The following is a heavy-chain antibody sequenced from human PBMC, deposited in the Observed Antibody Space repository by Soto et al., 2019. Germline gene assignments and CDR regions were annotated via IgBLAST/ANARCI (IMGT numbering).Heavy chain of an antibody. V-gene: IGHV3-23*01. CDR2: ISAGGGNT. D-gene: IGHD1-1*01. CDR3: AQTTPSIHWFDP. Sequence: EVQLLESGGGLVQPGGSLRLSCAASGFTFSSYAMSWVRQAPGKGLEWVSAISAGGGNTYYRDSVKGRFTIYRDNSKNTLYLPMNSLRAEDTAVYFCAQTTPSIHWFDPWGQGTLVTVAS. CDR1: GFTFSSYA. J-gene: IGHJ5*02.